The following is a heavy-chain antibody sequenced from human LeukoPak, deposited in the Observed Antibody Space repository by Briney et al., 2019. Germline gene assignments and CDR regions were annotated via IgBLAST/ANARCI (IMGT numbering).Heavy chain of an antibody. V-gene: IGHV4-4*07. CDR1: GASINSYY. Sequence: SETLSLTCTVCGASINSYYWTWIRQPAGKGLEWIGRIWSSGVLWSTGGTNYNPALTSRITMSVDTSKNQFSLRLSSVTAADTAVYYCVRDSPDGYTHGHYYYNIDVWGKGTTVTVSS. CDR2: IWSSGVLWSTGGT. CDR3: VRDSPDGYTHGHYYYNIDV. D-gene: IGHD5-18*01. J-gene: IGHJ6*03.